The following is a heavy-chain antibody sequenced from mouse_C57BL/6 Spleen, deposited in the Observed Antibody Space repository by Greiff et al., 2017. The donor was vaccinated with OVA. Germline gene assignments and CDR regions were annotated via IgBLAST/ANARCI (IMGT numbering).Heavy chain of an antibody. J-gene: IGHJ3*01. CDR1: GYTFTSYW. CDR2: IYPSDSET. Sequence: QVQLQQPGAELVRPGSSVKLSCKASGYTFTSYWMDWVKQRPGQGLEWIGNIYPSDSETHYNQKFKDKATLTVDKSSSTAYMQLSSLTAEDSAVYYCARSSYDGYPGWFAYWGQGTLVTVSA. V-gene: IGHV1-61*01. CDR3: ARSSYDGYPGWFAY. D-gene: IGHD2-3*01.